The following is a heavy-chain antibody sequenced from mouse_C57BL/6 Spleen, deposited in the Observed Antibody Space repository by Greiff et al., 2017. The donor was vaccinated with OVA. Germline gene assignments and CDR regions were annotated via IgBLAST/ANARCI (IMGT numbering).Heavy chain of an antibody. Sequence: VQLQQSGAELVMPGASVKLSCKASGYTFTSYWMHWVKQRPGQGLEWIGEIDPSDSYTNYNQKFKGKSTLTVDKSSSTAYMQLSSLTSEDSAVYYCARSYRAEYYFDYWGQGTTLTVSS. J-gene: IGHJ2*01. CDR1: GYTFTSYW. D-gene: IGHD2-14*01. V-gene: IGHV1-69*01. CDR3: ARSYRAEYYFDY. CDR2: IDPSDSYT.